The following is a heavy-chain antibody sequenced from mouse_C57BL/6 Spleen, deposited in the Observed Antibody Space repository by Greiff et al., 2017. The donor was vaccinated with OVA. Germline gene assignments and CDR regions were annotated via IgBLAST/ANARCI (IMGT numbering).Heavy chain of an antibody. V-gene: IGHV1-55*01. CDR3: ATSYYGYDDYAMDY. CDR2: IYPGSGST. J-gene: IGHJ4*01. D-gene: IGHD2-2*01. CDR1: GYTFTSYW. Sequence: QVQLKQPGAELVKPGASVKMSCKASGYTFTSYWITWVKQRPGQGLEWIGDIYPGSGSTNYNEKFKSKATLTVDTSSSTAYMQLSSLTSEDSAVYYCATSYYGYDDYAMDYWGQGTSVTVSS.